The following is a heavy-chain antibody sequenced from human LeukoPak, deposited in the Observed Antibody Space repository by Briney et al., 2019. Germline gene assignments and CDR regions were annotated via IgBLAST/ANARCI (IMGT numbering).Heavy chain of an antibody. D-gene: IGHD4-17*01. Sequence: PSETLSLTCTVSGGSISSYYWSWIRQPPGKGLEWIGYIYYSGSTNYNPSLKSRVTISVDTSKNQFSLKLSSVTAADTAVYYCARTSKDDYGDSDYYYYYYMDVWGKGTTVTVSS. V-gene: IGHV4-59*01. CDR3: ARTSKDDYGDSDYYYYYYMDV. CDR1: GGSISSYY. J-gene: IGHJ6*03. CDR2: IYYSGST.